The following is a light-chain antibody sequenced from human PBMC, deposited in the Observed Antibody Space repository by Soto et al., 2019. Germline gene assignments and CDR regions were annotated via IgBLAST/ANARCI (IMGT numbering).Light chain of an antibody. CDR2: EVN. CDR1: SSDVGGYNY. Sequence: QSVLTQPPSASGSPGQAVAISCTGTSSDVGGYNYVSWYQQHPRKAPKLMIYEVNKRPSGVPDRFSGSKSGNTASLTVSGLQAEDEAYYYCSSYAGSSNVFGTGTKVTVL. V-gene: IGLV2-8*01. CDR3: SSYAGSSNV. J-gene: IGLJ1*01.